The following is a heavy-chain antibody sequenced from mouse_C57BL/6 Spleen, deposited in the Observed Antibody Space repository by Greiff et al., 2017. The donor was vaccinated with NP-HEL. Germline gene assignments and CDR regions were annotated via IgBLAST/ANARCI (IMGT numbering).Heavy chain of an antibody. J-gene: IGHJ3*01. CDR2: IYPGNSDT. V-gene: IGHV1-5*01. D-gene: IGHD2-5*01. CDR1: GYTFTSYW. Sequence: VQLQQSGTVLARPGASVKMSCKTSGYTFTSYWMHWVKQRPGQGLEWIGTIYPGNSDTSYNQKFKGKAKLTAVTSASTAYMELSSLTNEDSAVYYCTSYYSNSWFAYWGQGTLVTVSA. CDR3: TSYYSNSWFAY.